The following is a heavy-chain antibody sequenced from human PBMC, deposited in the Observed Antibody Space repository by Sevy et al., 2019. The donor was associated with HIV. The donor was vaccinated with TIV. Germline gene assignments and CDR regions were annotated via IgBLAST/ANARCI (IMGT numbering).Heavy chain of an antibody. CDR2: IRGGSTYI. J-gene: IGHJ4*02. CDR1: GFTFSDYY. D-gene: IGHD6-13*01. CDR3: AKDSRVYSSSHFDY. Sequence: GGSLRLSCAASGFTFSDYYMTWIRQAPGKGLEWVSYIRGGSTYINYADAVKGRFTISRDNAKNSLYLQMNSLRAEDTAVYYCAKDSRVYSSSHFDYWGQGTLVTVSS. V-gene: IGHV3-11*06.